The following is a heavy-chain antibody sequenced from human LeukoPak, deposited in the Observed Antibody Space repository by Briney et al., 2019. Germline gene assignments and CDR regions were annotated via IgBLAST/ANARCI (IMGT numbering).Heavy chain of an antibody. CDR3: ARAFVYSSSSHDFDY. V-gene: IGHV4-34*01. D-gene: IGHD6-6*01. Sequence: SEILSLTCAVYGGSFSGYYWSWIRQPPGKGLEWIGEINHSGSTNYNPSLKSRVTISVDTSKNQFSLKLSSVTAADTAVYYCARAFVYSSSSHDFDYWGQGTLVTVSS. CDR1: GGSFSGYY. CDR2: INHSGST. J-gene: IGHJ4*02.